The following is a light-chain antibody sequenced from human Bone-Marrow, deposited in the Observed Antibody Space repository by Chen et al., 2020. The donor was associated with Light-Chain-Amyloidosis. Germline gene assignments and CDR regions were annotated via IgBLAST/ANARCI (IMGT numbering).Light chain of an antibody. CDR1: SSEVGGYNY. CDR3: SSYTSSSTLV. CDR2: DVS. Sequence: QSALTQPASVSGSPGQSITISSTGTSSEVGGYNYVSWYQPHPGKAPKLMIYDVSNRPSGVSNRFSDSKSGNTASLTISGLQAEDEADYYCSSYTSSSTLVFGGGTKLTVL. J-gene: IGLJ3*02. V-gene: IGLV2-14*01.